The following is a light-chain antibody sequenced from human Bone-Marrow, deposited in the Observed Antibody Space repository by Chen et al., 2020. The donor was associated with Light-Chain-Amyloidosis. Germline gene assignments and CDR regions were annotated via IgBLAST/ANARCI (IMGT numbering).Light chain of an antibody. Sequence: SYELTQPPAVSVSPGQTARITCSGDDLPTKYAYWYQQKPGQAPVLVIQRDTERPSGISERFSGSISGTTATLTISGVQEEDEADYHCQSADSSGTYEVIFGGGTKLTVL. CDR1: DLPTKY. J-gene: IGLJ2*01. V-gene: IGLV3-25*03. CDR3: QSADSSGTYEVI. CDR2: RDT.